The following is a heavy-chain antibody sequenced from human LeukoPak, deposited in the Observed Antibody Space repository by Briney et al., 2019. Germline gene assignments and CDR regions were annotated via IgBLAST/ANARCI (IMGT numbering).Heavy chain of an antibody. CDR2: ISGSGGRT. V-gene: IGHV3-23*01. D-gene: IGHD3-10*01. CDR1: GFTFSNYV. CDR3: AKGLWDYYDSGIMYYTMDV. Sequence: PGGSLRLSCAASGFTFSNYVMGWVRQAPGKGLEWVSTISGSGGRTYYADSVKGRFTVSRDNSKNTLYMQMNSLRAEDTAVYYCAKGLWDYYDSGIMYYTMDVWGQGTTVTVSS. J-gene: IGHJ6*02.